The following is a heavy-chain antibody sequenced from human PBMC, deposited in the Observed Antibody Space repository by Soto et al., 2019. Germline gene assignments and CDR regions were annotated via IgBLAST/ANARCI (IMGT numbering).Heavy chain of an antibody. D-gene: IGHD3-10*01. J-gene: IGHJ6*02. V-gene: IGHV3-30-3*01. CDR1: GFTFSSYA. CDR2: ISYDGSNK. Sequence: LRLSCAASGFTFSSYAMHWVRQAPGKGLEWVAVISYDGSNKYYADSVKGRFTISRDNSKNTLYLQMNSLRAEDTAVYYCARDSITMVRGVIFPYYGMDVWGQGTTVTVSS. CDR3: ARDSITMVRGVIFPYYGMDV.